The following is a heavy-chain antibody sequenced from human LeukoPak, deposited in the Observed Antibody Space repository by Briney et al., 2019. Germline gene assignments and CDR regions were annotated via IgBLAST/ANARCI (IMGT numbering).Heavy chain of an antibody. CDR3: ARESSGFDY. J-gene: IGHJ4*02. Sequence: GGSLRLSCAASGFTFSTYAMSWVRQAPGKGLEWVSYITSGSTTIYYADSVKGRFTISRDNAKNSLYLQMNSLRDEDTAVYYCARESSGFDYWGQGTLVTVSS. CDR2: ITSGSTTI. CDR1: GFTFSTYA. V-gene: IGHV3-48*02. D-gene: IGHD6-19*01.